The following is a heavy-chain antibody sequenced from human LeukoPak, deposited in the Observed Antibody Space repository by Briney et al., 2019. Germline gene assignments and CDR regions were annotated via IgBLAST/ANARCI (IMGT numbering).Heavy chain of an antibody. V-gene: IGHV1-46*01. J-gene: IGHJ6*02. CDR3: ARVSINFIGIDV. Sequence: ASVKISCKASGYAFTGYFMRWMRQAPGQGLEWMGIINCDGGSTSYAQKFQDRVTMTRDTSTSTVYMELSSLKSEDTALYYCARVSINFIGIDVWGQGTTVTVSS. D-gene: IGHD1-1*01. CDR2: INCDGGST. CDR1: GYAFTGYF.